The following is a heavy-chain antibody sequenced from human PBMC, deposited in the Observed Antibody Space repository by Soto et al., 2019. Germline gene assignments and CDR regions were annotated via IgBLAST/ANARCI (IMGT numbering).Heavy chain of an antibody. Sequence: GESLKISCKGSGYSFTSYWIGWVRQMPGKGLEWMGIIYPGDSDTRYSPSFQGQVTISADKSISTAYLQWSSLKASDTAMYYCARYAGSSSPYYYYGMDVWGQGTTVTVSS. D-gene: IGHD6-13*01. J-gene: IGHJ6*02. CDR2: IYPGDSDT. V-gene: IGHV5-51*01. CDR1: GYSFTSYW. CDR3: ARYAGSSSPYYYYGMDV.